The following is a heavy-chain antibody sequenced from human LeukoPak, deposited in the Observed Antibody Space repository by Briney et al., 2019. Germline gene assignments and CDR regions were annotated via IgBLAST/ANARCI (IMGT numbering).Heavy chain of an antibody. CDR1: GYRFTSYW. D-gene: IGHD1-1*01. CDR3: ARPRGAWYNSFNI. J-gene: IGHJ3*02. CDR2: TYPGDFDT. V-gene: IGHV5-51*01. Sequence: PGESLKISCKGSGYRFTSYWIGWVRQMHGKGLEWMGITYPGDFDTRYSPSFEGQVTISADKSISTAYLQWTSLKASDSAMYYCARPRGAWYNSFNIWGQGTMVTVSS.